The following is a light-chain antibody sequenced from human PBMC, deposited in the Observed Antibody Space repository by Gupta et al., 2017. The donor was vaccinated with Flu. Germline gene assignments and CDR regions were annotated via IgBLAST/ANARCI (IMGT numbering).Light chain of an antibody. CDR1: QSIRNY. Sequence: SSLSASVGDRGTITCRASQSIRNYLDWYQQKPGEAPNRLVYGASSWQSGVRSRFSGSGYRKDLALTISRRQPEDCTTYFCQQTDNNPLLTFGHGTKVDIK. V-gene: IGKV1-39*01. CDR3: QQTDNNPLLT. CDR2: GAS. J-gene: IGKJ3*01.